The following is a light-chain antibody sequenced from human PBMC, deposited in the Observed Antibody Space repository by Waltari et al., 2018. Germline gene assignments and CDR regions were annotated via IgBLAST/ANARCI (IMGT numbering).Light chain of an antibody. Sequence: EIVLTQSPATLSLSPGERATLSCRASQSVSYSLAWYQQKPGQTPRLLIYSASNRATGIPARFSGSGSGSDFTLTISSLEPEDFAVYYCQQRSSWPRTFGQGTNVEIK. CDR1: QSVSYS. V-gene: IGKV3-11*01. J-gene: IGKJ1*01. CDR3: QQRSSWPRT. CDR2: SAS.